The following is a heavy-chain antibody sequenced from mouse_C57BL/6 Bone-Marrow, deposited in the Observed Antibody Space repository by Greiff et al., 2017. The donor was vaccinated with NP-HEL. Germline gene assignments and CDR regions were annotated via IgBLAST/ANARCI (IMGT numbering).Heavy chain of an antibody. D-gene: IGHD2-4*01. Sequence: QVQLQQSGPGLVAPSQSLSITCTVSGFSLTSYGVDWVRQPPGKGLEWLGVIWGGGSTNYNSAPMSRLSISKDNSKSQVFLKMNSLQTDDTAMYYCAKLYYDYDEKAWFAYWGQGTLVTVSA. CDR1: GFSLTSYG. V-gene: IGHV2-9*01. CDR3: AKLYYDYDEKAWFAY. CDR2: IWGGGST. J-gene: IGHJ3*01.